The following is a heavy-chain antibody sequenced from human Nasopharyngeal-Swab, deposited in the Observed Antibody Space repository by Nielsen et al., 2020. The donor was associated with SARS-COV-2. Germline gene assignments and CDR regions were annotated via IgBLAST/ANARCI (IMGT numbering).Heavy chain of an antibody. Sequence: ASVKVSCKVSGYTLTELSMHWVRQAPGKGLEWMGGFDPEDGKTIYAQKFQGRVTMTEDTSTDTAYMELSSLRSEDTAVYYCATDRVRFLDFGYYYYGMDVWGQGTTVTVSS. D-gene: IGHD3-3*01. CDR1: GYTLTELS. J-gene: IGHJ6*02. CDR2: FDPEDGKT. CDR3: ATDRVRFLDFGYYYYGMDV. V-gene: IGHV1-24*01.